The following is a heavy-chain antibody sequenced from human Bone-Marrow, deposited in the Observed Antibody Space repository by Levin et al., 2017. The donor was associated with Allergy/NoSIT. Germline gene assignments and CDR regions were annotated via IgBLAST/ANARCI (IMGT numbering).Heavy chain of an antibody. CDR2: IYHSGST. CDR3: ARLKDEGGSYYLSTQNYYYYYMDV. D-gene: IGHD3-10*01. CDR1: GGSISSSNW. Sequence: PSETLSLTCAVSGGSISSSNWWSWVRQPPGKGLEWIGEIYHSGSTNYNPSLKSRVTIPVDKSKNQFSLKLSSVTAADTAVYYCARLKDEGGSYYLSTQNYYYYYMDVWGKGTTVTVSS. V-gene: IGHV4-4*02. J-gene: IGHJ6*03.